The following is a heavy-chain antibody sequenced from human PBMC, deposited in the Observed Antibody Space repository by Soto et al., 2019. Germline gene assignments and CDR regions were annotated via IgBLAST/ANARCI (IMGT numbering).Heavy chain of an antibody. CDR1: GFTFTSYG. V-gene: IGHV3-30*18. CDR3: AKFSALDVPGMGDWFDP. D-gene: IGHD1-1*01. CDR2: ISYDGADK. Sequence: GGSLRLSCSASGFTFTSYGMYWVRQAPGKGLEWVAFISYDGADKVYAESVEGRFIISRDNSKDTVYLQMNSLRTEDTAIYHCAKFSALDVPGMGDWFDPWGPGTLVTVSS. J-gene: IGHJ5*02.